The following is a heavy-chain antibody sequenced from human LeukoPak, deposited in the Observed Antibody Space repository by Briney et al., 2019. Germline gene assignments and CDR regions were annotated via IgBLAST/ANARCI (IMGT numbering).Heavy chain of an antibody. V-gene: IGHV3-15*01. D-gene: IGHD2-2*01. Sequence: GGSLRLSCAASGFTFSSYGMSWVRQAPGKGLEWVGRIKSKTDGGTTDYAAPVKGRFTISRDDSKNTLYLQMNSLKTEDTAVYYCTTGRRYQEYYYYYYYMDVWGKGTTVTISS. CDR2: IKSKTDGGTT. CDR3: TTGRRYQEYYYYYYYMDV. J-gene: IGHJ6*03. CDR1: GFTFSSYG.